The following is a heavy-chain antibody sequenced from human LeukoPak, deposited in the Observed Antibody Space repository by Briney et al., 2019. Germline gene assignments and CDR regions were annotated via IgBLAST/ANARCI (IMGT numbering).Heavy chain of an antibody. Sequence: PGGSLRLSCAASGLTFSSYWMHWVRQVPGKGLVWVSRISNDGSGTSYADSVKGRFTISRDNSKNTLYLQMNSLRAEDTAVYYCARDWAMVRGALDYWGQGTLVTVSS. V-gene: IGHV3-74*01. D-gene: IGHD3-10*01. J-gene: IGHJ4*02. CDR2: ISNDGSGT. CDR3: ARDWAMVRGALDY. CDR1: GLTFSSYW.